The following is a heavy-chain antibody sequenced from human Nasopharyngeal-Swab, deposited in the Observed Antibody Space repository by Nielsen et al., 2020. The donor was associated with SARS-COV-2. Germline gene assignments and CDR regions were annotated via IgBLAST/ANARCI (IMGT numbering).Heavy chain of an antibody. J-gene: IGHJ3*02. CDR2: IYYSGGT. CDR3: AKQLAAAGPPGAFDI. V-gene: IGHV4-39*01. Sequence: RQAPGKGLEWIGSIYYSGGTYYNPSLKSRVTISVDTSKNQFSLKLSSVTAADTAVYYCAKQLAAAGPPGAFDIWGQGTMVTVSS. D-gene: IGHD6-13*01.